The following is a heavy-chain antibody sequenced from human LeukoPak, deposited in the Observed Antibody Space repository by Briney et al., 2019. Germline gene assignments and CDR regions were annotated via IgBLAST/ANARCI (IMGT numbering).Heavy chain of an antibody. V-gene: IGHV3-7*01. Sequence: GGSLRLSCARSGFTFSGYWMTWVRQAPGKGLEWVANINQVGSEKYYVESVKGRFTISRNNAKNSMFLQMNSLRAEDTALYYCVRDWSSGADFWGQGTLVTVSS. D-gene: IGHD6-19*01. CDR1: GFTFSGYW. CDR3: VRDWSSGADF. J-gene: IGHJ4*02. CDR2: INQVGSEK.